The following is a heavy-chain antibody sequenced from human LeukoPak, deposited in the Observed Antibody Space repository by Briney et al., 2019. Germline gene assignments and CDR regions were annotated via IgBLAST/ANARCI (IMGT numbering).Heavy chain of an antibody. D-gene: IGHD3-16*01. V-gene: IGHV3-33*06. Sequence: PGGSLRLSCTASGFMFSRLGMQWVRQAPGEGLEWVAMIWHDGSVEEYADSVKGGFTISRDNSQNTLYLQMNSLRDDDTAVYYCAKEGDQFRGYLDAWGKGTTVTVSS. CDR3: AKEGDQFRGYLDA. J-gene: IGHJ6*03. CDR1: GFMFSRLG. CDR2: IWHDGSVE.